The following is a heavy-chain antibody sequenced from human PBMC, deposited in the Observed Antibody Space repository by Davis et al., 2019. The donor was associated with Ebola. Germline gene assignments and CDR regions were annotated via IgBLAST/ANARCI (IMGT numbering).Heavy chain of an antibody. CDR1: GFTFSSYS. CDR2: ISSSSSYI. V-gene: IGHV3-21*04. CDR3: ADIYGVDV. J-gene: IGHJ6*02. Sequence: GESLKISCAASGFTFSSYSMNWVRQAPGKGLEWVSSISSSSSYIYYADSVKGRFTISRDISKNTVYLQMNSLRAEDTALYYCADIYGVDVWGQGTTVTVSS.